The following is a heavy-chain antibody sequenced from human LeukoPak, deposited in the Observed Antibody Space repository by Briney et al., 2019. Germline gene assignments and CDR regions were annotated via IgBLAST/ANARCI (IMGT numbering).Heavy chain of an antibody. V-gene: IGHV3-23*01. Sequence: AASLRFYCAASGFTFSSYAMSRLRQAPGKELMWVSAISGSGGSTDYADSVKGRFTISRDNSKNTLYLQMNSLRAEDTAVYYCASRRGYSYGEFDYWGQGTPVTVSS. D-gene: IGHD5-18*01. CDR1: GFTFSSYA. CDR3: ASRRGYSYGEFDY. CDR2: ISGSGGST. J-gene: IGHJ4*02.